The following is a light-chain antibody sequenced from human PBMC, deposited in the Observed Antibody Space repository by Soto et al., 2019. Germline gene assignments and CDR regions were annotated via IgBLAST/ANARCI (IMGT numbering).Light chain of an antibody. J-gene: IGLJ1*01. Sequence: QSALTQPASVSGSPGQSITISRTGTSSDVGGYNYVSWYQHHPGKAPKLMIYDVSNRPSGVSNRFSGSKSGNTASLTISGLQPEDEADYYCSSYTTSNTRQIVFGTGTKVTDL. CDR2: DVS. V-gene: IGLV2-14*03. CDR3: SSYTTSNTRQIV. CDR1: SSDVGGYNY.